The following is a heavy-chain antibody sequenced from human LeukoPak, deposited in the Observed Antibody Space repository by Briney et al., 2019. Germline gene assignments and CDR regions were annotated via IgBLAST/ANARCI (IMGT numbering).Heavy chain of an antibody. Sequence: GGSLRLSCAASGFTFSSYGMHWVRQAPGKGLEWVAFIRYDGSNKEYGDSVKGRFTISRDNSKNTLYLQMSSLRAEDTAVYYCAKDHDSGVLSWGQGTMVTVSS. CDR2: IRYDGSNK. D-gene: IGHD2-21*02. V-gene: IGHV3-30*02. CDR3: AKDHDSGVLS. J-gene: IGHJ3*01. CDR1: GFTFSSYG.